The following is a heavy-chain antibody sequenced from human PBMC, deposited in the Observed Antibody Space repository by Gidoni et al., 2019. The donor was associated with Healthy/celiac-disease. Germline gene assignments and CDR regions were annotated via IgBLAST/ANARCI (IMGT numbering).Heavy chain of an antibody. Sequence: VQLVQSGAAVKKPAASLKISCKGSGYSFSSYCLGWVRQVPGKGLEWIGIIYPGDSDNCYSPSFRGHVTIAADKSISSAYLLWSSLKAADTVYYYWAGNPSIDYYYAIDDWGKGTTVTVSS. V-gene: IGHV5-51*01. CDR3: AGNPSIDYYYAIDD. CDR2: IYPGDSDN. J-gene: IGHJ6*04. CDR1: GYSFSSYC.